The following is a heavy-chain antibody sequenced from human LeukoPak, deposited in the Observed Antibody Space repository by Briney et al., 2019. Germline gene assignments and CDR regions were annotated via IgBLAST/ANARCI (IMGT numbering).Heavy chain of an antibody. J-gene: IGHJ6*03. CDR1: GGTFSSYG. CDR3: ARDKEGIGYHSDTYYYYMDV. CDR2: IIPIFGTA. V-gene: IGHV1-69*01. D-gene: IGHD5-12*01. Sequence: ASVKVSCKASGGTFSSYGISWVRQAPGQGLEWVGGIIPIFGTANYAQKFQGRVTITADESTSTAYMELSSLRSEDTAVYYCARDKEGIGYHSDTYYYYMDVWGKGTTVTVSS.